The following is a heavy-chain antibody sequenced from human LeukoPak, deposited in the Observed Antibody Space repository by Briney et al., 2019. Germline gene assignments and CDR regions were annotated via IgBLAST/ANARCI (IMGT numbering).Heavy chain of an antibody. CDR3: ARLRYCSSTSCYTRFDY. J-gene: IGHJ4*02. V-gene: IGHV4-31*03. CDR2: IYYSGST. Sequence: PSQTLSLTCTVSGGFISSGGYYWSWIRQHPGKGLEWIGYIYYSGSTYYNPSLKSRVTISVDTSKNQFSLKLSSVTAADTAVYYCARLRYCSSTSCYTRFDYWGQGTLVTVSS. CDR1: GGFISSGGYY. D-gene: IGHD2-2*02.